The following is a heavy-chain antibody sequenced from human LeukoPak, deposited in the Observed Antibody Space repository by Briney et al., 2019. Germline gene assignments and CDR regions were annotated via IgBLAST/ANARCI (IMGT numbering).Heavy chain of an antibody. D-gene: IGHD3-22*01. V-gene: IGHV3-23*01. CDR2: ITGSGGYT. J-gene: IGHJ4*02. CDR3: AKQSLYDSSGHFHY. Sequence: GGSLRLSCAASGFTFSSYAMTWVCQAPGKGQEWVSTITGSGGYTYYADSLKGRFTISRDNSKNTLFLRMNSLRAEDTAVYFCAKQSLYDSSGHFHYWGQGTLVTVSS. CDR1: GFTFSSYA.